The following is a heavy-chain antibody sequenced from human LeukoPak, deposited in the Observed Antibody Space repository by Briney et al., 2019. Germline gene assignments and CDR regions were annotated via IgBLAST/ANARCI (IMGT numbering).Heavy chain of an antibody. CDR3: ARNMHSYDSSGYCFDN. V-gene: IGHV3-30-3*01. J-gene: IGHJ4*02. Sequence: GRSLRLSCAASGFTSSSYAMPWVRQAPGKGLEWVAVISFDGSNKYYADSVKGRFTISRDNSKNTLYLQMNSLRAEDTAVYYCARNMHSYDSSGYCFDNWGQGTLVTVSS. CDR2: ISFDGSNK. CDR1: GFTSSSYA. D-gene: IGHD3-22*01.